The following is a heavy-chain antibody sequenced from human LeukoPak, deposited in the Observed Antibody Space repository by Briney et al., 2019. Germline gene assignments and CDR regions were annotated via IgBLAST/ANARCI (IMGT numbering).Heavy chain of an antibody. J-gene: IGHJ6*03. CDR1: GFTFSSYW. CDR3: ARDGRHSSGFNYYYYYHMDV. Sequence: GGSLRLSCAAFGFTFSSYWMSWVRQAPGKGLEWVANIKQDGSEKYYVGSVKGRFTISRDNAENSLYLQMNSLRAEDTAVYYCARDGRHSSGFNYYYYYHMDVWGKGTTVTVSS. D-gene: IGHD3-22*01. V-gene: IGHV3-7*01. CDR2: IKQDGSEK.